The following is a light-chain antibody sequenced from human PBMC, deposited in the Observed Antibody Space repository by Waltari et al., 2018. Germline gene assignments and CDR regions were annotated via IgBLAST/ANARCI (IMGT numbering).Light chain of an antibody. CDR3: AAWDDSLSGPKV. CDR2: RNN. J-gene: IGLJ2*01. CDR1: SSNIGSNY. Sequence: QSVLTQPPSASETPGQRVTISCSGSSSNIGSNYVYWYQQLPGPAPKLLIYRNNQRPSGVPDRFSGSKSGTSASLAISGLRSEDEADYYCAAWDDSLSGPKVFGGGTKLTVL. V-gene: IGLV1-47*01.